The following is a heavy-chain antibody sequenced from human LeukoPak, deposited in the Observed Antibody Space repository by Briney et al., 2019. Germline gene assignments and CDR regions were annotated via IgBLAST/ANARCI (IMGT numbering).Heavy chain of an antibody. Sequence: PGRSLRLSCAASKFTFSNYGMHWVRHAPGKGLEWVAVISSDGSNKYYADSVKGRFTISRDNSKNTLYLQMNSLRAEDTAVYYCAKCPSGVLRYFAPIDYWGQGTLVTVSS. CDR1: KFTFSNYG. D-gene: IGHD3-9*01. CDR2: ISSDGSNK. V-gene: IGHV3-30*18. CDR3: AKCPSGVLRYFAPIDY. J-gene: IGHJ4*02.